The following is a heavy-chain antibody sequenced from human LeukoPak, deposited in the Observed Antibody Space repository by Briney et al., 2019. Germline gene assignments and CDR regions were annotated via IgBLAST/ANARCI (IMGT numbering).Heavy chain of an antibody. Sequence: GESLKISRKASGYTFSTYWIGWVRQMPGKGLEWMGIIYPGDSDTRYSPSFQGRVTISADKSISTTYLQWSSLKASDTAMYYCARHEDFDYWGQGTLVTVSS. J-gene: IGHJ4*02. V-gene: IGHV5-51*01. CDR1: GYTFSTYW. CDR2: IYPGDSDT. CDR3: ARHEDFDY.